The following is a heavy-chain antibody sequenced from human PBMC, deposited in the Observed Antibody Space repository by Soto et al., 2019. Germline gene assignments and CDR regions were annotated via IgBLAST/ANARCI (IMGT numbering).Heavy chain of an antibody. D-gene: IGHD6-13*01. J-gene: IGHJ4*02. Sequence: EVQLVESGGGLIQPGGSLRLSCAASGFTFSSYDMHWVRQATGKGLEWVSAIGTAGDTYYPGSVKGRFTISRENAKNSLYLQMNSLRAEDTAVYYCARGDGEHSSSWYRWEGFDYWGQGTLVTVSS. CDR1: GFTFSSYD. CDR2: IGTAGDT. V-gene: IGHV3-13*01. CDR3: ARGDGEHSSSWYRWEGFDY.